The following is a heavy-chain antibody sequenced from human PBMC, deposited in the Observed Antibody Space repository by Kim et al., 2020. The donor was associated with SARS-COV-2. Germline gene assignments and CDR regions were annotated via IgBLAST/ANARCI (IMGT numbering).Heavy chain of an antibody. CDR1: GDSISNSNYY. Sequence: SETLSLTCTVSGDSISNSNYYWGWIRQPPGKGLEWIGNIYYTGSTFYNPSLKSRVTISLDTSRNQFSLRLSSATAADTAVYYCARRYCGARCITVNDAF. D-gene: IGHD2-21*01. CDR3: ARRYCGARCITVNDAF. V-gene: IGHV4-39*01. J-gene: IGHJ3*01. CDR2: IYYTGST.